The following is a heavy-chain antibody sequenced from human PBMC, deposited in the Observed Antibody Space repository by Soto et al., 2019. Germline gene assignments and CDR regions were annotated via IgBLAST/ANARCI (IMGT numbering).Heavy chain of an antibody. CDR3: SKWDGYGDQ. J-gene: IGHJ5*02. V-gene: IGHV3-23*01. D-gene: IGHD5-12*01. Sequence: EVQLLESGGGLVQPGGSLRLSCAASGFTFSTNSMTCVRQAPGKGLEWVCGISGGGDSTHYADSVKGRFTISRDNSQNMVYLQMNSLPADDPAVYFCSKWDGYGDQWGQGTLVTVSS. CDR1: GFTFSTNS. CDR2: ISGGGDST.